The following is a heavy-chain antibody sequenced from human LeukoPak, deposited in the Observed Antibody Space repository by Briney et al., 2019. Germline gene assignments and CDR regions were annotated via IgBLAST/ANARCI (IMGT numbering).Heavy chain of an antibody. CDR1: GGSISSNTYY. Sequence: PSETLSLTCTVSGGSISSNTYYWGWIRQPPGKGLEWIGSDFYSGSTYYNPSLKSRVTISIDTSENQFSLKLTSVTAADTAVYYCVRCPHGGYSTHFDSWGQGTLVTVSS. D-gene: IGHD4-23*01. V-gene: IGHV4-39*07. CDR2: DFYSGST. CDR3: VRCPHGGYSTHFDS. J-gene: IGHJ4*02.